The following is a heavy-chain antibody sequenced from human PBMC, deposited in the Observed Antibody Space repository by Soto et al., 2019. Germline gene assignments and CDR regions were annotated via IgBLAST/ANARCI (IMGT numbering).Heavy chain of an antibody. CDR3: ARPSYYYDSSGYYHDAFDI. V-gene: IGHV4-39*01. D-gene: IGHD3-22*01. CDR2: IYYSGST. Sequence: PSETLSLTCTVSGGSISSSSYYWGWIRQPPGRGLEWIGSIYYSGSTYYNPSLKSRVTISVDTSKNQFSLKLSSVTAADTAVYYCARPSYYYDSSGYYHDAFDIWGQGTMVTVSS. CDR1: GGSISSSSYY. J-gene: IGHJ3*02.